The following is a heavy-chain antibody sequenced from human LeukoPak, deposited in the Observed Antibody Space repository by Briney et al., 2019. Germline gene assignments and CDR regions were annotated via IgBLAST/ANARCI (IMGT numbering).Heavy chain of an antibody. D-gene: IGHD3-16*02. CDR1: GGSISSSSYY. Sequence: SETLSLTCTVSGGSISSSSYYWGWIRQPPGKGLEWIGSIYYSGSTYYDPSLKSRVTISVDTSKNQFSLKLSSVTAADTAVYYCARNLLRLGELSPYYFDYWGQGTLVTVSS. V-gene: IGHV4-39*01. J-gene: IGHJ4*02. CDR3: ARNLLRLGELSPYYFDY. CDR2: IYYSGST.